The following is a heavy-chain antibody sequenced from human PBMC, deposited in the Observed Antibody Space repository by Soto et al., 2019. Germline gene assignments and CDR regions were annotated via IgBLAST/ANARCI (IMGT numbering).Heavy chain of an antibody. CDR3: ARDQGVAAAGITWFDP. Sequence: SETLSLTCTVSGASMNSYHWSWIRQPAGKGLEWIGHIHSSGSTNYNPSLKSRVTMSVDTSKNQFSLRLMSLTAADTAVYYCARDQGVAAAGITWFDPWGQGSPVTVSS. CDR1: GASMNSYH. CDR2: IHSSGST. D-gene: IGHD6-13*01. J-gene: IGHJ5*02. V-gene: IGHV4-4*07.